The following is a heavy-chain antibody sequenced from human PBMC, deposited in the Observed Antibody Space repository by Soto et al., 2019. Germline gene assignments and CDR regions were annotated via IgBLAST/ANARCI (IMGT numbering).Heavy chain of an antibody. D-gene: IGHD3-10*01. CDR3: ARAVNADAFDI. CDR1: GYAFTRYD. V-gene: IGHV1-8*01. J-gene: IGHJ3*02. CDR2: MNPNSGNT. Sequence: QVQLVQSGAEVKKPGASVKVSCKASGYAFTRYDINWVRQATGQGLEWMGWMNPNSGNTGYAQKFQGRVTMTRDSSISTAYMEVSCLRFEDTAVYYCARAVNADAFDIWGQGTMVTVSS.